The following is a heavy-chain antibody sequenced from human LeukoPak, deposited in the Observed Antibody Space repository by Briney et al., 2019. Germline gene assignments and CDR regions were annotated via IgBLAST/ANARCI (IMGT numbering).Heavy chain of an antibody. Sequence: SETLSLTCTVSGGSISSYYWSWIRQPAGKGLEWIGRIYTSGSTNYNPSLKSRVTMSVDTSKNQFSLKLSSVTAADTAVYYCARDSRYCSSTSCYRPFDYWGQGTLVTVSS. CDR3: ARDSRYCSSTSCYRPFDY. J-gene: IGHJ4*02. CDR2: IYTSGST. D-gene: IGHD2-2*02. CDR1: GGSISSYY. V-gene: IGHV4-4*07.